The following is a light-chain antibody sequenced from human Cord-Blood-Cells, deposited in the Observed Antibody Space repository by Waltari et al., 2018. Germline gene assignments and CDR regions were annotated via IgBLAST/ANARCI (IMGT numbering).Light chain of an antibody. V-gene: IGLV2-8*01. Sequence: QSALTQPPSASGSPGQSVTISCTGPSSDVGGYNYVPWYQQHPGKAPKLMIYEVSKRPSGVPDRFSGSKSGNTASLTVSGLKAEDEADYYCSSYAGSNNVVFGGGTKLTVL. J-gene: IGLJ2*01. CDR3: SSYAGSNNVV. CDR2: EVS. CDR1: SSDVGGYNY.